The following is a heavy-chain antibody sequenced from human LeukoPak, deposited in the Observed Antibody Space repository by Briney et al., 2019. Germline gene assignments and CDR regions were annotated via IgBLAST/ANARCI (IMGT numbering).Heavy chain of an antibody. D-gene: IGHD3-3*01. CDR3: ARDRGHLRFLEWLWVFDY. CDR1: GYTFTSYD. V-gene: IGHV1-8*01. J-gene: IGHJ4*02. Sequence: ASVKVSCKASGYTFTSYDINWVRQATGQGLEWMGWMNPNSGNTGYAQKFQGRVTMTRNTSISTAYMELSSLRSEDTAVYYCARDRGHLRFLEWLWVFDYWGQGTLVTVSS. CDR2: MNPNSGNT.